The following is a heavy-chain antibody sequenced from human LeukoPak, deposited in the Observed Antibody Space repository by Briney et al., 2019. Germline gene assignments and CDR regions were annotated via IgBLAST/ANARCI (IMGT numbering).Heavy chain of an antibody. Sequence: GGSLKLSCATSGFTFSASAINWVRQASGKGLEWVGRIASKGKNYATEYAASVKGRFTISRDDSKNPAYLQMNSLKTEDTAVYYCSRSGGDGATGEWGQGTLVTVSS. D-gene: IGHD1-26*01. V-gene: IGHV3-73*01. CDR1: GFTFSASA. J-gene: IGHJ4*02. CDR2: IASKGKNYAT. CDR3: SRSGGDGATGE.